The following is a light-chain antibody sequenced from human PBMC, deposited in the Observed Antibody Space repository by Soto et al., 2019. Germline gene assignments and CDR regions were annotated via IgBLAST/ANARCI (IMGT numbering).Light chain of an antibody. V-gene: IGKV1-39*01. J-gene: IGKJ4*02. CDR2: AAS. Sequence: EMQMTQSPSSLSASVGNRVTLTCRASQSISSYLNWYQQKPGKAPKLLIYAASSLQSGVPSRFSGSGSGTDFTLTISSLQPEDFATYYCQQYDSYPLTFGRGTKVDIK. CDR3: QQYDSYPLT. CDR1: QSISSY.